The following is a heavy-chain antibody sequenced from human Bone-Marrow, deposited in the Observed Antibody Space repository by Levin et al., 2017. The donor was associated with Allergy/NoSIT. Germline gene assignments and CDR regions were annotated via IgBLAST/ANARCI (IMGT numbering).Heavy chain of an antibody. Sequence: PSETLSLTCTVSGGSISSYYWSWIRQPPGRGLEWIGYIYYSGGTNYNPSLKSRVTISVDTSKNQFSLKLSSVTAADTAVYYCARGPSIAAVDNDFDHWGQGTLVTVSS. CDR1: GGSISSYY. CDR3: ARGPSIAAVDNDFDH. J-gene: IGHJ4*02. CDR2: IYYSGGT. V-gene: IGHV4-59*01. D-gene: IGHD6-13*01.